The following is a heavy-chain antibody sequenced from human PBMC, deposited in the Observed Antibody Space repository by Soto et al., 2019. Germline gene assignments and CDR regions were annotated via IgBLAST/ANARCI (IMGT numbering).Heavy chain of an antibody. D-gene: IGHD3-3*01. CDR2: ISGSGGST. V-gene: IGHV3-23*01. CDR1: GFTFSSYA. CDR3: AKVVLRFFYFDY. Sequence: GGSLRLCCAASGFTFSSYAMSWVRQAPGKGLEWVSAISGSGGSTYYADSVKGRFTISRDNSKNTLYLQMNSLRAEDTAVYYCAKVVLRFFYFDYWGQGTLGTSPQ. J-gene: IGHJ4*02.